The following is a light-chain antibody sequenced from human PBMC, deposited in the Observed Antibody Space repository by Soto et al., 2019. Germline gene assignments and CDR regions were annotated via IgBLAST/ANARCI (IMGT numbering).Light chain of an antibody. Sequence: QSVLTQPPSVSGSPGQSVTISCTGTGNDVATYNRVSWFQQSPGTAPKLIIYEVTNRPSGVPDRFSGSKSGNTASLTISGLQAEDEADYYCSSYTTTIRVFGGGTKLTVL. V-gene: IGLV2-18*02. CDR3: SSYTTTIRV. CDR1: GNDVATYNR. J-gene: IGLJ3*02. CDR2: EVT.